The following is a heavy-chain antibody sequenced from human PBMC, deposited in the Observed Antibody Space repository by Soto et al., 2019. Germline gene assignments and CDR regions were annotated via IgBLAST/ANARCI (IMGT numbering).Heavy chain of an antibody. CDR3: ARVPHSITGTPHHYYYGMDV. CDR1: GGTFSSYA. Sequence: ASVKVSCKASGGTFSSYAISWVRQAPGQGLEWMGGIIPIFGTANYAQKFQGRVTITADESTSTAYMELSSLRSEDTAVYYCARVPHSITGTPHHYYYGMDVWGQGTTVTVSS. V-gene: IGHV1-69*13. D-gene: IGHD1-20*01. CDR2: IIPIFGTA. J-gene: IGHJ6*02.